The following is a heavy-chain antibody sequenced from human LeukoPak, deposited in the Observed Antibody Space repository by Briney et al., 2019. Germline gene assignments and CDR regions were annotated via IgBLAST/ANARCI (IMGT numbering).Heavy chain of an antibody. Sequence: SVKISCKASGGTFSSYAISWVRQAPGQGLEWMGRIIPIFGTANYAQKFQGRVTITTDESTSTAYMELSSLRPEDTAVYYCARDRGSYYYDSSGYYYFDYWGQGTLVTVSS. D-gene: IGHD3-22*01. CDR2: IIPIFGTA. CDR3: ARDRGSYYYDSSGYYYFDY. CDR1: GGTFSSYA. V-gene: IGHV1-69*05. J-gene: IGHJ4*02.